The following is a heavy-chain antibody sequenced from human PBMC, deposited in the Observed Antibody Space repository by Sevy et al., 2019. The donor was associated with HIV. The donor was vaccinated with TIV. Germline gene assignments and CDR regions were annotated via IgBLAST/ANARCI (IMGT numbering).Heavy chain of an antibody. CDR1: GFTVSSNY. CDR2: IYSSGNT. CDR3: AKFPTGM. Sequence: GGSQRLSCAASGFTVSSNYMSWVRQAPGKGLEWVSVIYSSGNTYYADSVKGRFTISRDNSKNTLYLQMNNLGAEDTAVYYCAKFPTGMWGQGTLVTVSS. V-gene: IGHV3-53*01. D-gene: IGHD7-27*01. J-gene: IGHJ4*02.